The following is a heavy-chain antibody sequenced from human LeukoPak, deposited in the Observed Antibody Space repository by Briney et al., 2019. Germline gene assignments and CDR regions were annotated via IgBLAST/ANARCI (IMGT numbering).Heavy chain of an antibody. Sequence: PGGSLRLSCAASGLIVSSNYMTWVRQAPGKGLEWVSYISSSGSTIYYADSVKGRFTISRDNAKNSLYLQMNSLRAEDTAVYYCARPRANWDTYDAFDIWGQGTMVTVSS. J-gene: IGHJ3*02. V-gene: IGHV3-11*01. CDR2: ISSSGSTI. CDR1: GLIVSSNY. CDR3: ARPRANWDTYDAFDI. D-gene: IGHD7-27*01.